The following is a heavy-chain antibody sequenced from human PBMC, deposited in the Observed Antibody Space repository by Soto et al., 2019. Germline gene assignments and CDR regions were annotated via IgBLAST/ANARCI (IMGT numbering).Heavy chain of an antibody. CDR1: GFIFKMYY. Sequence: GGSLRLSCEASGFIFKMYYLHWVRQTPGKGPVWVARINDEGNNATYADSVKGRFTISRDNAKNTLYLQMDGLRVDDTGLYYCTRGPRVSSIGTGAYWGQGSLVTVSS. D-gene: IGHD1-26*01. V-gene: IGHV3-74*01. CDR3: TRGPRVSSIGTGAY. CDR2: INDEGNNA. J-gene: IGHJ4*02.